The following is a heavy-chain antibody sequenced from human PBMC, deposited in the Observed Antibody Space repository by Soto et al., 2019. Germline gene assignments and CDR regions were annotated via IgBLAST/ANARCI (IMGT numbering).Heavy chain of an antibody. V-gene: IGHV1-18*01. CDR3: ATDGSSIAYYYHGMDV. Sequence: VKVSGKASGYTVTSYGISWVRQAPGQGLEWMGWISAYNGNTNYAQKLNGRVTMTTDTSTSTAYMELRSLRSDDTAVYSCATDGSSIAYYYHGMDVCGQGTTVTVSS. CDR1: GYTVTSYG. D-gene: IGHD6-13*01. J-gene: IGHJ6*02. CDR2: ISAYNGNT.